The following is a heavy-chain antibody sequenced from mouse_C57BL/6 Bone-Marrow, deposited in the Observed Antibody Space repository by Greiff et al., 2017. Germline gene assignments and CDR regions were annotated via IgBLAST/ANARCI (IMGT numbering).Heavy chain of an antibody. Sequence: QVHVKQSGAELVRPGASVTLSCKASGYTFTDYEMHWVKQTPVHGLEWIGAIDPETGGTAYNQKFKGKAILTADKSSSTAYMELRSLTSEDSAVYYCTRYGNCRFAYWGQGTLVTVSA. V-gene: IGHV1-15*01. CDR2: IDPETGGT. CDR3: TRYGNCRFAY. J-gene: IGHJ3*01. D-gene: IGHD2-1*01. CDR1: GYTFTDYE.